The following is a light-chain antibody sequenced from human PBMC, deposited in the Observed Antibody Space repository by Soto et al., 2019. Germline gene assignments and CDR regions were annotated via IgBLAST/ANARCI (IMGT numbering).Light chain of an antibody. Sequence: EIVLTQSPGTLSLSPGERATLSCRASQSVSSNYLAWYQQTPGQAPSPLIYGASSRATGIPDRFSGSGAGTDFTLTISRPESEDFAVYYCQQYGSSPWTFGQGTKV. CDR3: QQYGSSPWT. J-gene: IGKJ1*01. V-gene: IGKV3-20*01. CDR1: QSVSSNY. CDR2: GAS.